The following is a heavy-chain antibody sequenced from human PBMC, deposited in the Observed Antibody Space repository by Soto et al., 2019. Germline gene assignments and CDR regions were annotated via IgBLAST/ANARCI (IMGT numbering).Heavy chain of an antibody. V-gene: IGHV1-18*01. CDR3: ARIDGYSSGYNVDQPQAIYFFDF. CDR2: INVHNGNT. J-gene: IGHJ4*02. CDR1: GYTFNNYA. D-gene: IGHD5-18*01. Sequence: ASVKVSCKASGYTFNNYAITWVRQAPGQGLEWMGWINVHNGNTHYAQKFQDRVIMTIDTSTRTAYMELRSLISDDTAVYYCARIDGYSSGYNVDQPQAIYFFDFWGQGALVTVSS.